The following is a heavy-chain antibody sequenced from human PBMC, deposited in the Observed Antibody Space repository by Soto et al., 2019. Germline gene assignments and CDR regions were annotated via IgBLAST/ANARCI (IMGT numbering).Heavy chain of an antibody. CDR3: AKYYYASNTYFYRWFDP. CDR1: GGSISNYY. V-gene: IGHV4-59*08. CDR2: FYYTGST. Sequence: SETLSLTCTVSGGSISNYYWSWIRQPPGKGLEWIAYFYYTGSTNYNPSLRSRVTISVDTSKNQFSLKLSSVTAADTAVYYCAKYYYASNTYFYRWFDPWGQGTLVTVSS. J-gene: IGHJ5*02. D-gene: IGHD3-22*01.